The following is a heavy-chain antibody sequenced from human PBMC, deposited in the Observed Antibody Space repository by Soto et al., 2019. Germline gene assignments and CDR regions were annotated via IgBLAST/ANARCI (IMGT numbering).Heavy chain of an antibody. CDR2: ISWKSGSI. J-gene: IGHJ4*02. V-gene: IGHV3-9*01. Sequence: PGGSLRLSCAASGFTFDDYGMHWVRQAPGKGLEWVSGISWKSGSIGYADSVKGRFTISRDNAKNSLYLQMNSLRAEDTALHYCAKDRSAWYQGVDYWGQGTLVTVSS. D-gene: IGHD6-19*01. CDR1: GFTFDDYG. CDR3: AKDRSAWYQGVDY.